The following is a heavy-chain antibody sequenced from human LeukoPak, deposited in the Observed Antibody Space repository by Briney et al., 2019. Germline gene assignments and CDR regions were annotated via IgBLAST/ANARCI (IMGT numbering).Heavy chain of an antibody. J-gene: IGHJ4*02. V-gene: IGHV3-30*02. CDR2: IRYDGSNK. CDR1: GFTFSSYG. Sequence: GGSLRLSCAASGFTFSSYGMHWVRQASGKGLEWVAFIRYDGSNKYYADSVKGRFTISRDNSKNTLYLQMNRLKTEDTAVYYCTSGWQLIDFWGQGTLVTVSS. D-gene: IGHD1-26*01. CDR3: TSGWQLIDF.